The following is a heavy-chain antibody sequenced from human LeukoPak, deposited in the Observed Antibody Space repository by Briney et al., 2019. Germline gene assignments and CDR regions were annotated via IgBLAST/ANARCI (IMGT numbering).Heavy chain of an antibody. J-gene: IGHJ5*02. CDR2: ISYNGNSK. CDR3: AKDWGSSGWYNYFDP. D-gene: IGHD6-19*01. Sequence: PGTSLRLSCAVSGFTISSHGMHWVRQAPGKGLEWVAMISYNGNSKYYGDSVKGRFTISRDNSKNTLYLQMDTQRAEDTAVYYCAKDWGSSGWYNYFDPWGQGTLVTVSS. V-gene: IGHV3-30*18. CDR1: GFTISSHG.